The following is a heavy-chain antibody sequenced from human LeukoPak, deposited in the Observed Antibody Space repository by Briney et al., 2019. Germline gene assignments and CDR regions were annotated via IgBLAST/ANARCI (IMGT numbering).Heavy chain of an antibody. J-gene: IGHJ4*02. D-gene: IGHD3-3*01. CDR1: GFTFGDYA. CDR2: IRSKAYGGTT. V-gene: IGHV3-49*03. Sequence: PGGSLRLSCTASGFTFGDYAMSWFRQAPGKGLEWVGFIRSKAYGGTTEYAASVKGRFTISRDDSKSIAYLQMNSLKTEDTAVYYCTRVPSYDFWSGYPNDYWGQGTLVTVSS. CDR3: TRVPSYDFWSGYPNDY.